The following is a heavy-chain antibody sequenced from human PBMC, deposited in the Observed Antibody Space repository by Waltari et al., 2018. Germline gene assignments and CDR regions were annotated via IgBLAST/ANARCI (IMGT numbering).Heavy chain of an antibody. J-gene: IGHJ4*02. V-gene: IGHV3-74*03. D-gene: IGHD7-27*01. CDR3: VRDEPGDGLDY. Sequence: EVQLVESGGALLQPGGSLGLSCATSGFPFCRYWMPWVRQAPGKGLMWVSHIERDESRTTYADSVKGRFTISRDNAKNTVYLQMNNLRDEDTAVYYCVRDEPGDGLDYWDQGTLVTVSS. CDR2: IERDESRT. CDR1: GFPFCRYW.